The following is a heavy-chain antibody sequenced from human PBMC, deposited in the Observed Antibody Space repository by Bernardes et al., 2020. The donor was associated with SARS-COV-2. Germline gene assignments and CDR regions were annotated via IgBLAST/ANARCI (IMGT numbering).Heavy chain of an antibody. V-gene: IGHV1-46*01. J-gene: IGHJ4*02. D-gene: IGHD1-26*01. CDR3: AREKGGTYYFDY. CDR2: VNTGGGAT. Sequence: ASVKVSCEASGYSLTTYYMPWVRQAPGQGLEWMGTVNTGGGATKYAQNFQDRVSMARDTSTNTIYMDLGSLTPEDTAIYYCAREKGGTYYFDYWGQGTLVTVSS. CDR1: GYSLTTYY.